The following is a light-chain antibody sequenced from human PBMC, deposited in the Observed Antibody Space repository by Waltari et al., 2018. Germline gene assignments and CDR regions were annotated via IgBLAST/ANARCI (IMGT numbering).Light chain of an antibody. CDR3: SSYTSSSTLYV. J-gene: IGLJ1*01. CDR2: EVR. Sequence: QSALTQPASVSGSPGQSITISCTGTSSDVGGYNYVSWYQQHPGKAPKLMIYEVRNRPSGFSNRFSGSKSGNTASLTISGLQAEDEADYYCSSYTSSSTLYVFGTGTKVTVL. CDR1: SSDVGGYNY. V-gene: IGLV2-14*01.